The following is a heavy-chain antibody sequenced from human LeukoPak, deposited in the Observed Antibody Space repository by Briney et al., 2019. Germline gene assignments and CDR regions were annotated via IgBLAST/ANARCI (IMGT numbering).Heavy chain of an antibody. J-gene: IGHJ4*02. CDR3: ARDVVAAAGTWDY. CDR1: GGSISSFY. CDR2: IYTSGST. D-gene: IGHD6-13*01. V-gene: IGHV4-4*07. Sequence: SETLSLTCTVSGGSISSFYWSWLRQPAGKGLEWIGRIYTSGSTNYNPSLNSRVTMSVDTSKNQFSLKLSSVTAADTAVYYCARDVVAAAGTWDYWGQGTLVTVSS.